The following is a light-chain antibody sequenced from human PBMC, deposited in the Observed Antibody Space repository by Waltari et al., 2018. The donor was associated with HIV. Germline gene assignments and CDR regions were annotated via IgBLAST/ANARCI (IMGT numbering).Light chain of an antibody. CDR3: LQYNSYPWT. CDR1: QGIRTD. CDR2: DAS. J-gene: IGKJ1*01. Sequence: DVQVTQSPSSLSASVGDTVTITCRASQGIRTDVGWFQQKPGKAPKRLIYDASNLQTVVPSSFSGSGYGRYFTLTIRSLQPEDFANYYCLQYNSYPWTFGQGTKVEIK. V-gene: IGKV1-17*01.